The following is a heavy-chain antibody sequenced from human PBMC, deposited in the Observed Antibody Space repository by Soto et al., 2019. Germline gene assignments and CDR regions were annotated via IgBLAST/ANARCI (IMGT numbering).Heavy chain of an antibody. J-gene: IGHJ5*02. Sequence: QVHLVQSGAEEKKPGASVKVSCKASGYTFTSYAMYWVRQAPGQRLEWMGWINAGNGNTKYSQKFQGRVTITRDTSASTAYMELSSPRSEDTAVYYCARDLGYCTNGVCYPAWFDPWGQGTLVTVSS. D-gene: IGHD2-8*01. CDR1: GYTFTSYA. CDR3: ARDLGYCTNGVCYPAWFDP. V-gene: IGHV1-3*05. CDR2: INAGNGNT.